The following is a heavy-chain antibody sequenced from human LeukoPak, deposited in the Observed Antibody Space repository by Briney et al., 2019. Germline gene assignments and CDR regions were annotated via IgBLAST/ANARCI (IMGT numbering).Heavy chain of an antibody. Sequence: SETLSLTCTVSGDSINGYYWSWIRQPPGKGLEWIGNIYYNGNTNYNPSLKSRVTISVDMSKNQFPLRLTSVTATDTAVYYCARLGGYYDYWGQGTLVTVSS. CDR3: ARLGGYYDY. V-gene: IGHV4-59*08. CDR1: GDSINGYY. CDR2: IYYNGNT. D-gene: IGHD3-22*01. J-gene: IGHJ4*02.